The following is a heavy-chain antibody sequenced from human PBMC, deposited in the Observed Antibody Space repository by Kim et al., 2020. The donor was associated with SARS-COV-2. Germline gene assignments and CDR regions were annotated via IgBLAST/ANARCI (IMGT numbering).Heavy chain of an antibody. V-gene: IGHV5-51*01. CDR1: GYSFTSYY. CDR2: IHPGDSDT. D-gene: IGHD5-18*01. CDR3: ARHDGYSYDS. J-gene: IGHJ4*02. Sequence: GASLKISCKASGYSFTSYYIGWVRQMPGKGLEWMGSIHPGDSDTRYSPSFQGQVTLSADRSITTAYMQWSSLKASDTAMYYCARHDGYSYDSWGQGTLVTVSP.